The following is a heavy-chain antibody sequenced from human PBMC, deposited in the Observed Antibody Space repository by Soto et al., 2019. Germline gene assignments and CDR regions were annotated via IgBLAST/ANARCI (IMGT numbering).Heavy chain of an antibody. J-gene: IGHJ6*02. D-gene: IGHD6-13*01. CDR1: GGSFSGYY. CDR2: INHSGST. Sequence: SETLSLTCAVYGGSFSGYYWSWIRQPPGKGLEWIGEINHSGSTNYNPSLKSRVTISVDTSKNQFSLKLSSVTAADTAVCYCARGTAAGTGHYYYYGMDVWGQGTTVTVSS. V-gene: IGHV4-34*01. CDR3: ARGTAAGTGHYYYYGMDV.